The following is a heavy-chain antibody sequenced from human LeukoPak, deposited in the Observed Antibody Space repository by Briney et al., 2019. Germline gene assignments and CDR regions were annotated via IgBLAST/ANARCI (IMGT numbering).Heavy chain of an antibody. J-gene: IGHJ4*02. CDR3: ARHLFCGGDCYSGYFDY. CDR1: GGSISSYY. D-gene: IGHD2-21*02. V-gene: IGHV4-59*08. Sequence: TLSLTCTVSGGSISSYYWSWIRQPPGKGLEWIGYISYSGSTNYNPSLKSRVTISVDTSKNQFSLKLNSVTAADTAVYCCARHLFCGGDCYSGYFDYWRQGTLVTVSS. CDR2: ISYSGST.